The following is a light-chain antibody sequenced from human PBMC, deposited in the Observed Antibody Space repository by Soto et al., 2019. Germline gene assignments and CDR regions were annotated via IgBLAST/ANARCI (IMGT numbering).Light chain of an antibody. CDR1: QGISNY. CDR3: QKYNSALWT. V-gene: IGKV1-27*01. J-gene: IGKJ1*01. CDR2: SAS. Sequence: DIQMTQSPSSRSASVGDRVTITGRESQGISNYLAWYQQKPGKVPQLLIYSASVLQSGVPSRFSGSGSETDFTLTISSLQPEDVATYYCQKYNSALWTFGQGTKVEIK.